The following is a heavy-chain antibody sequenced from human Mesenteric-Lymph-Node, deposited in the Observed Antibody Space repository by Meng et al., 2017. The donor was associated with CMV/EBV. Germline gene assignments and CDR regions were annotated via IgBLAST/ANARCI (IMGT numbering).Heavy chain of an antibody. Sequence: ASVQVSCKASGYTFTGYYMHWVRQAPGQGLEWMGWINPNSGGTNYAQKFQGRVTMTRDTYISTAYMELSRLRSDDTAVYYCARISACSSTSCYTAYFDYWGQGTLVTVSS. J-gene: IGHJ4*02. CDR3: ARISACSSTSCYTAYFDY. CDR2: INPNSGGT. D-gene: IGHD2-2*02. CDR1: GYTFTGYY. V-gene: IGHV1-2*02.